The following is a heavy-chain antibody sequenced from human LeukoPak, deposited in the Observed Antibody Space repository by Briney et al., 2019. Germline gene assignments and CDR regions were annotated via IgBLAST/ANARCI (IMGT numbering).Heavy chain of an antibody. Sequence: SETLSLTCTVSGGSISSGNYWSWIRQPAGKGLEWVGRIYTSGSTDYNPSLKSRVTISLDTSKDQFSLNLSSVTAADTAVYYCARRKSGYSSSWYHGYYYYYMDVWGKGTTVTISS. J-gene: IGHJ6*03. CDR1: GGSISSGNY. CDR2: IYTSGST. D-gene: IGHD6-13*01. CDR3: ARRKSGYSSSWYHGYYYYYMDV. V-gene: IGHV4-61*02.